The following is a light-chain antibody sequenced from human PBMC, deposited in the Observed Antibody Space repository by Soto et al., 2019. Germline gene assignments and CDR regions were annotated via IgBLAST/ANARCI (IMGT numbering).Light chain of an antibody. CDR3: QQRSTWPRT. J-gene: IGKJ1*01. Sequence: EIVLTQSPAPLSLSPGERATLSCRASQSVSSSLAWYQQKPGQAPRHLLYNASNRATGIPARFSGSGSGSDFTLTISRLGPEDFAVYYCQQRSTWPRTFGQGTKVEI. CDR1: QSVSSS. V-gene: IGKV3-11*01. CDR2: NAS.